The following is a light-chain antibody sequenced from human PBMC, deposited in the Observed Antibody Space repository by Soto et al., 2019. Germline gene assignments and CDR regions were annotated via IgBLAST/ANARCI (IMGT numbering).Light chain of an antibody. CDR1: QSISSW. Sequence: GDRVTITCRASQSISSWLAWYQQKPGKAPKLLIYDASSLASGVPSRFSGSGSGAEFTLTISSLQPDDFATYYCQHFNTYPWTFGQGTKVEIK. CDR2: DAS. J-gene: IGKJ1*01. V-gene: IGKV1-5*01. CDR3: QHFNTYPWT.